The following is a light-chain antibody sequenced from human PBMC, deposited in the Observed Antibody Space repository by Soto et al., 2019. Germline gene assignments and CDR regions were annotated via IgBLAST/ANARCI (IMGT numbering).Light chain of an antibody. CDR2: EVS. CDR1: SSDVGGYNY. J-gene: IGLJ1*01. Sequence: QSALAQPASVSGSPGQSIAISCTGTSSDVGGYNYVSWYQEHPGKAPKLMIHEVSNRPSGVSDRFSGSKSGNTASLTISGLQADDEADYYCSSHTSYSTRVFATGTKVTVL. CDR3: SSHTSYSTRV. V-gene: IGLV2-14*01.